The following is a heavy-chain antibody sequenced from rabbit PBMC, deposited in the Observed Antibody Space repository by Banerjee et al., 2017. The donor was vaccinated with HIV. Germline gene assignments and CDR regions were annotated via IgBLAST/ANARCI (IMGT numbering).Heavy chain of an antibody. Sequence: QSLEESGGDLVKPGASLTLTCKASGFSFSSGYDMCWVRQAPGKGLEWIACIGGGSSGTTYASWAKGRFTISKTSSTTVTLQMTSLTAADTATYFCVRGAYANSGYSFNLWGQGTLVTVS. CDR3: VRGAYANSGYSFNL. J-gene: IGHJ4*01. CDR1: GFSFSSGYD. CDR2: IGGGSSGTT. D-gene: IGHD1-1*01. V-gene: IGHV1S40*01.